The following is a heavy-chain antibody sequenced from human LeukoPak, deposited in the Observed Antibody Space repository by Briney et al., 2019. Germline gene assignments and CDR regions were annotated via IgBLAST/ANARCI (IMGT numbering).Heavy chain of an antibody. J-gene: IGHJ4*02. CDR1: GFTFSSYG. Sequence: PGRSLRLSCAASGFTFSSYGMHWVRQAPGKGLEWVAVISYDGSNKYYADSVKGRFTISRDNSKNTLYLQMNSLRAEDTAVYFCAKGSYWGQGTLVTVSS. CDR2: ISYDGSNK. V-gene: IGHV3-30*18. CDR3: AKGSY.